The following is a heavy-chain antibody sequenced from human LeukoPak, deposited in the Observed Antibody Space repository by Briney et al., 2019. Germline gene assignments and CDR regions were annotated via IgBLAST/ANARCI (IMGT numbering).Heavy chain of an antibody. D-gene: IGHD6-19*01. J-gene: IGHJ3*02. V-gene: IGHV4-59*01. CDR3: ARDKQDVAGAFDI. CDR1: GGSISSYY. Sequence: SETLSLTCTVSGGSISSYYWSWIRQPPGKGLEWIGYIYYSGSTNYHPSLKSRVTISVDTSKHQFYLKLSSVTAADTAVYYCARDKQDVAGAFDIWGQGTMVTVSS. CDR2: IYYSGST.